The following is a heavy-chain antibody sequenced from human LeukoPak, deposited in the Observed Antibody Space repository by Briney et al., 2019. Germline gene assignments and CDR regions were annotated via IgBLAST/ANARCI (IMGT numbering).Heavy chain of an antibody. Sequence: SETLSLTCTVSGGSISSYYWSWIRQPPGKGLEWIGYIYYSGSTNYNPSLKSRVTISVGTSKNQFSLKLSSVTAADTAVYYCARENGDYDLYYYYMDVWGKGTTVTVSS. D-gene: IGHD4-17*01. CDR3: ARENGDYDLYYYYMDV. J-gene: IGHJ6*03. CDR1: GGSISSYY. V-gene: IGHV4-59*01. CDR2: IYYSGST.